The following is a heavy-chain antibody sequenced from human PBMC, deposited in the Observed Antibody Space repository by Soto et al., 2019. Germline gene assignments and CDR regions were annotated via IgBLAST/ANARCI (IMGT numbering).Heavy chain of an antibody. CDR2: ISAYNGNT. CDR3: ARDPPPEAY. J-gene: IGHJ4*02. CDR1: GYTCASYA. D-gene: IGHD2-2*01. V-gene: IGHV1-18*01. Sequence: QVQLVQSGAEVKKPGASVKVSCKASGYTCASYAISWTRQAPGQGLEWMGWISAYNGNTNYAQKLQGRVTMTTDTATRTAYMELRGLRSDDTAGYYCARDPPPEAYWGQGTLVTVSS.